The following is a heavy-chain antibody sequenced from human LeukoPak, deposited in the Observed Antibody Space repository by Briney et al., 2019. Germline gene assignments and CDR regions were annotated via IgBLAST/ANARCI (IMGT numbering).Heavy chain of an antibody. V-gene: IGHV1-69*01. J-gene: IGHJ6*03. CDR2: IIPIFGSP. CDR3: ARVTTIGQPPYYYYMDV. D-gene: IGHD4-11*01. CDR1: GGTSSTYP. Sequence: SVKASCKASGGTSSTYPISWVRQAPGQGHEWMGGIIPIFGSPNYAQKFQGRLTITADVSTSTAYMELSSLRSEDTAFYFCARVTTIGQPPYYYYMDVWGKGTTVTVSS.